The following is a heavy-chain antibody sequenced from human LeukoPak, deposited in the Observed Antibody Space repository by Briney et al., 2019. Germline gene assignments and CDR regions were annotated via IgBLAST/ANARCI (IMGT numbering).Heavy chain of an antibody. Sequence: GGSLRLSCAASGLSFSSNGMHRVRQAPGKGLEWVAVISYDGIDKYYGDSVKGRFTISRDNSKDTLYLQMNSLRPEDTAVYYCEKGAGWDLPKDASDIWGQGTMVIVSS. D-gene: IGHD1-26*01. J-gene: IGHJ3*02. CDR2: ISYDGIDK. V-gene: IGHV3-30*18. CDR3: EKGAGWDLPKDASDI. CDR1: GLSFSSNG.